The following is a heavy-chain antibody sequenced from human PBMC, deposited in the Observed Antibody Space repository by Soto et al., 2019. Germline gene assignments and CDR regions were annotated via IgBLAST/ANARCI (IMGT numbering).Heavy chain of an antibody. CDR2: IGTAGDT. CDR1: GFTFSSYD. CDR3: ARVHSNYYYGMDV. Sequence: LRLSCAASGFTFSSYDMHWVRQATGKGLEWVSAIGTAGDTYYPGSVKGRFTISRENAKNSLYLQMNSLRAEDTAVYYCARVHSNYYYGMDVWGQGTTVTVSS. J-gene: IGHJ6*02. V-gene: IGHV3-13*01. D-gene: IGHD3-3*02.